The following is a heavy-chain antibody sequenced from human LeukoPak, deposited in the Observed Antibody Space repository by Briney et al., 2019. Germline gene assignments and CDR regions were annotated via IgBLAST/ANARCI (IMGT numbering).Heavy chain of an antibody. Sequence: GGSLRLSCAASGFTFSSYEMNWVRQAPGKGLEWVSAISGSGGSTYYADSVKGRFTISRDNSKNTLYLQMNSLRAEDTAVYYCAKEKEPNYYGSGSYRYFQHWGQGTLVTVSS. CDR2: ISGSGGST. CDR1: GFTFSSYE. J-gene: IGHJ1*01. D-gene: IGHD3-10*01. CDR3: AKEKEPNYYGSGSYRYFQH. V-gene: IGHV3-23*01.